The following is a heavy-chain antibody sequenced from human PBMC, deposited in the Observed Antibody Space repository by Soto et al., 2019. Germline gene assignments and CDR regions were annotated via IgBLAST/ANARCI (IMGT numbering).Heavy chain of an antibody. CDR2: IKSKTDGGTT. V-gene: IGHV3-15*07. CDR3: TTDLYYYDSSGYFLGDY. Sequence: EVQLVESGGGLVKPGGSLRLSCAASGFTFSNAWMNWVRQAPGKGLEWVGRIKSKTDGGTTDYATPVKGRFTISRDDSKNTLYLQMNSLKTEDTAVYYCTTDLYYYDSSGYFLGDYWGQGTLVTVSS. D-gene: IGHD3-22*01. J-gene: IGHJ4*02. CDR1: GFTFSNAW.